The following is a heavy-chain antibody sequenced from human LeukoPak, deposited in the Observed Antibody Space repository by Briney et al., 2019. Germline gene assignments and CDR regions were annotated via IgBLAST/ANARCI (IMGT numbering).Heavy chain of an antibody. V-gene: IGHV3-7*01. J-gene: IGHJ4*02. D-gene: IGHD3-9*01. CDR1: GFTFSSYW. CDR3: ARDWDILTGYYNYFDY. CDR2: IGEDGGEK. Sequence: GGSLRLSCAASGFTFSSYWMTWVRQAPGKGLEWVANIGEDGGEKYYVDSVKGRFTISRDNAKNSLYLQMNSLRAEDTAVYYCARDWDILTGYYNYFDYWGQGTLVTVSS.